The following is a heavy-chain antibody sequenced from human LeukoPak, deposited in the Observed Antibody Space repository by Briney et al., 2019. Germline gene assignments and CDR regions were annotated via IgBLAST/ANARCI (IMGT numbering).Heavy chain of an antibody. CDR1: GYSFTSYW. Sequence: GESLKISCKGSGYSFTSYWIGWVRQMPGKGLEWMGIIYPGDSDTRYSPSFRGQVTISADKSISTVYLQWSSLKASDTAIYYCARHRLVGVTIQAFDIWGQGTMVTVSS. J-gene: IGHJ3*02. V-gene: IGHV5-51*01. D-gene: IGHD1-26*01. CDR2: IYPGDSDT. CDR3: ARHRLVGVTIQAFDI.